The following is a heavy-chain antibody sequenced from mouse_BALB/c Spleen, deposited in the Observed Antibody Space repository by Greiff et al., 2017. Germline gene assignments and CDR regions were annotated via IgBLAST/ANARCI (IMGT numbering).Heavy chain of an antibody. CDR3: ARDRYGNYVGDAMDY. V-gene: IGHV5-6-3*01. Sequence: DVQLVESGGGLVQPGGSLKLSCAASGFTFSSYGMSWVRQTPDKRLELVATINSNGGSTYYPDSVKGRFTISRDNAKNTLYLQMSSLKSEDTAMYYCARDRYGNYVGDAMDYWGQGTSVTVSS. J-gene: IGHJ4*01. CDR1: GFTFSSYG. CDR2: INSNGGST. D-gene: IGHD2-10*02.